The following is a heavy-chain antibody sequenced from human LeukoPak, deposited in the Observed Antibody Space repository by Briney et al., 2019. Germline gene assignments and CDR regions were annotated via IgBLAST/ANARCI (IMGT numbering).Heavy chain of an antibody. CDR1: GYTFTSYA. J-gene: IGHJ4*02. V-gene: IGHV7-4-1*02. D-gene: IGHD5-24*01. CDR3: ARVSGDGYSPTDSDFDY. Sequence: AASVKVSCKASGYTFTSYAMNWVRQAPGQGLEWMGWINTNTGNPTYAQGFTGRFVFSLDTSVSTAYLQISSLKAEDTAVYYCARVSGDGYSPTDSDFDYWGQGTLVTVSS. CDR2: INTNTGNP.